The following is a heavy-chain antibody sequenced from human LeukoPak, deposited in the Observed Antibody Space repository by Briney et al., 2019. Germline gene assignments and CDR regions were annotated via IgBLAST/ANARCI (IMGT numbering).Heavy chain of an antibody. V-gene: IGHV4-59*08. D-gene: IGHD3-10*01. J-gene: IGHJ4*02. Sequence: SETLSLTCTVSGGSISSYYWSWIRQPPGKGLEWIGYIYYSGSTNYNPSLKSRVTISVYTSKNQVSLKLSSVTAADTAVYYCARQGGEWFGDSFDYWGQGTLVPVSS. CDR2: IYYSGST. CDR1: GGSISSYY. CDR3: ARQGGEWFGDSFDY.